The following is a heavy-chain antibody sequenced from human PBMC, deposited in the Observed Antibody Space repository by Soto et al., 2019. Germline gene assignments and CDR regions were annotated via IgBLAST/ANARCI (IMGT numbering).Heavy chain of an antibody. CDR2: ISSSSSYI. D-gene: IGHD2-2*01. V-gene: IGHV3-21*01. CDR1: GFTFSSYS. Sequence: EVQLVESGGGLVKPGGSLRLSCAASGFTFSSYSMNWVRQAPGKGLEWVSSISSSSSYIYYADSVKGRFTISRDNAKNSRYLQMNSLRAEDTAVYYCARAEGYCSSTSCYSVSYYYYYYMDVWGKGTTVTVSS. CDR3: ARAEGYCSSTSCYSVSYYYYYYMDV. J-gene: IGHJ6*03.